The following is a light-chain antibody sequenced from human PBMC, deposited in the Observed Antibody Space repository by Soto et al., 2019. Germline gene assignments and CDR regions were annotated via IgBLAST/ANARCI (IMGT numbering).Light chain of an antibody. CDR1: QSVSSN. J-gene: IGKJ1*01. CDR2: GVS. CDR3: QQYNNWPRT. V-gene: IGKV3-15*01. Sequence: EIVLTQSPATLSLSPGERATLSCRASQSVSSNLAWYQQKPGQAPRLLMFGVSTRAAAIPARFNGSGSGTEFTLTISSLQSEDFAVYYCQQYNNWPRTFGQGTKVDIK.